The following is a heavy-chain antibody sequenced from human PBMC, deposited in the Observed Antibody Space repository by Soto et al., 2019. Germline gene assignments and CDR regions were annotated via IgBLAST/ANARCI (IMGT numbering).Heavy chain of an antibody. CDR1: GFTFSNYA. CDR2: ISGRGGST. J-gene: IGHJ5*02. V-gene: IGHV3-23*01. D-gene: IGHD6-6*01. Sequence: GGSLRLSCAASGFTFSNYAMSWVRQAPGKGLEWVSSISGRGGSTYADSVKSRLTITKDTSKNQVVLTMTNMDPVDTATYYCAHSIAARTALYNWFDPWGQGTLVTVSS. CDR3: AHSIAARTALYNWFDP.